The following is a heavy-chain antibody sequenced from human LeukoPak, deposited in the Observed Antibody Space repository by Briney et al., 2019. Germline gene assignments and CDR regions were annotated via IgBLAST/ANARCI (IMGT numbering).Heavy chain of an antibody. CDR3: ARGEDAFDI. Sequence: GGSLRLSCAASGFTFSSYSMNWVRQAPGKGLEWVSSISSSSSYIYYAVSVKGRFTISRDNAKNSLYLQMNSLRAEDTAVYYCARGEDAFDIWGQGTMGTVSS. D-gene: IGHD1-26*01. CDR2: ISSSSSYI. CDR1: GFTFSSYS. J-gene: IGHJ3*02. V-gene: IGHV3-21*01.